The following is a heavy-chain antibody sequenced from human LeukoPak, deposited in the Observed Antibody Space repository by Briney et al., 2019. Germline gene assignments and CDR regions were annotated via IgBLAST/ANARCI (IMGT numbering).Heavy chain of an antibody. CDR3: ARHWTGTKSFDY. Sequence: QTGGSLRLSCAASGFTFSSYAMSWVRQAPGKGLEWVSAISGSGGSTYYADSVKGRFTISRDNSKNTLYLQMNSLRAEDTAVYYCARHWTGTKSFDYWGQGTLVTVSS. J-gene: IGHJ4*02. V-gene: IGHV3-23*01. D-gene: IGHD1-14*01. CDR2: ISGSGGST. CDR1: GFTFSSYA.